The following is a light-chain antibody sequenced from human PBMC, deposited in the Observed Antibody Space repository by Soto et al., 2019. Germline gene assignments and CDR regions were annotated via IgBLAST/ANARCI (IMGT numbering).Light chain of an antibody. V-gene: IGKV1-27*01. CDR3: QKYDSAPWT. J-gene: IGKJ1*01. CDR1: QGISNY. CDR2: AQS. Sequence: DIQMTQSPSSLSASVRDRVTITCRASQGISNYLAWYQQKPGKVPKLLIYAQSTLQSGGPSRFSGSGSGTDFTLTISSLQPEDVATYYCQKYDSAPWTFGQGTKVVIK.